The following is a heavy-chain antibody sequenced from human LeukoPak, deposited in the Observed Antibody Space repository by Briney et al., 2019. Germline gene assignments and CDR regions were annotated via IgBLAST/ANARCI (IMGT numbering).Heavy chain of an antibody. CDR3: ATDSGYYYDSSGYYY. Sequence: SVKVSCKVSGYTLTELSMHWVRQAPAKGLEWTGGFDPEDGETIYAQKFQGRVTMTQDTSTDTAYMELSSLRSEDTAVYYCATDSGYYYDSSGYYYWGQGTLVTVSS. V-gene: IGHV1-24*01. CDR2: FDPEDGET. CDR1: GYTLTELS. J-gene: IGHJ4*02. D-gene: IGHD3-22*01.